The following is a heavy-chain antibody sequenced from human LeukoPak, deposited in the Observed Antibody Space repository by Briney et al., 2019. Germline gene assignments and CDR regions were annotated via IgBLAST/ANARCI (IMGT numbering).Heavy chain of an antibody. Sequence: ASVKVSCKASGYTFTSYYMHWVRQAPGQGLEWMGIMNPSGGSTSYAQKFQGRVTMTRDTSTSTVYMELSSLRSEDTAVYYCARSSIAVAGTGYWGQGTLVTVSS. D-gene: IGHD6-19*01. CDR1: GYTFTSYY. CDR3: ARSSIAVAGTGY. J-gene: IGHJ4*02. CDR2: MNPSGGST. V-gene: IGHV1-46*01.